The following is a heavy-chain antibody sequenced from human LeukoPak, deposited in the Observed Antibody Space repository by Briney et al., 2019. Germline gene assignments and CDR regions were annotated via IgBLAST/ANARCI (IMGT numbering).Heavy chain of an antibody. CDR2: IIPIFGTA. Sequence: ASVKVSCKASGGTFSSYAISWVRQAPGQGLEWMGGIIPIFGTANYAQKFQGRVTITTDESTSTAYMELSSLRSEDTAVYYCARDSLYYYDSSGYYYRYYYYYYMDVWGKGTTVTVSS. V-gene: IGHV1-69*05. CDR3: ARDSLYYYDSSGYYYRYYYYYYMDV. D-gene: IGHD3-22*01. J-gene: IGHJ6*03. CDR1: GGTFSSYA.